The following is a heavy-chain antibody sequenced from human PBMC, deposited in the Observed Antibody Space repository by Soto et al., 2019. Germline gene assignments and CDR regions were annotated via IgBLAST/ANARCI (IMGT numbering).Heavy chain of an antibody. CDR3: AKGTGYTSDTNDAFDI. CDR1: GFTFRTYG. D-gene: IGHD5-18*01. V-gene: IGHV3-30*18. CDR2: ISDDGNNK. Sequence: QVQLVDSGGGVVQPGRSLRLSCAASGFTFRTYGMHWVPQAPGKGLVWVAVISDDGNNKYNIAPLEGRFTISRDNSKNTLDLQMNSLRTEDTAVYYCAKGTGYTSDTNDAFDIWGQGTMVTVSS. J-gene: IGHJ3*02.